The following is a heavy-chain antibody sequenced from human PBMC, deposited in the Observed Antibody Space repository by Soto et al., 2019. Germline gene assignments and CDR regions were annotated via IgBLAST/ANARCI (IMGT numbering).Heavy chain of an antibody. CDR3: ARDLEDYDDVWGSYRPSMSYYYYGLDV. V-gene: IGHV1-18*04. CDR1: GYTFTSYG. Sequence: ASVKVSCKASGYTFTSYGISWVRQAPGQGLEWMGWISAYNGNTNSAQKLQGRVTMTTDTSTSTAYMELRSLRSDDTAVYYCARDLEDYDDVWGSYRPSMSYYYYGLDVWGQGTTVTVSS. D-gene: IGHD3-16*02. CDR2: ISAYNGNT. J-gene: IGHJ6*02.